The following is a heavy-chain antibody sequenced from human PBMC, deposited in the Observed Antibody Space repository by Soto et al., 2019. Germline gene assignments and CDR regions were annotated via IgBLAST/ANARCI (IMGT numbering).Heavy chain of an antibody. V-gene: IGHV3-23*01. D-gene: IGHD5-12*01. CDR2: ISGSGGST. J-gene: IGHJ6*02. Sequence: PGGSLRLSCAASGFTFSSYAMSWVRQAPGKGLEWVSAISGSGGSTYYADSVKGRFTISRDNSKNTLYLQMNSLRAEDTAVYYCAKDRVATILLGRNYYYGMDVWGQGTTVTVSS. CDR3: AKDRVATILLGRNYYYGMDV. CDR1: GFTFSSYA.